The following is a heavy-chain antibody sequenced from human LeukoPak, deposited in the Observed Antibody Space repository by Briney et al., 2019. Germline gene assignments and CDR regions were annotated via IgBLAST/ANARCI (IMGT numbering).Heavy chain of an antibody. CDR1: GYTFTGYY. CDR2: INPNSGST. J-gene: IGHJ4*02. D-gene: IGHD6-13*01. V-gene: IGHV1-2*06. Sequence: GASVKVSCKASGYTFTGYYMHWVRQAPGQGLEWMGRINPNSGSTNYAQKFQGRVTMTRDTSISTAYMELSRLRSDDTAVYYCARDPQLSSNFDYWGQGTLVTVSS. CDR3: ARDPQLSSNFDY.